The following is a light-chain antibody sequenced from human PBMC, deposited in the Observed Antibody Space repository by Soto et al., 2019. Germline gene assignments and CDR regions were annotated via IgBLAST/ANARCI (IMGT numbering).Light chain of an antibody. CDR1: SSDVGGYNF. V-gene: IGLV2-14*01. J-gene: IGLJ1*01. CDR2: DVT. CDR3: SSYTGISTSV. Sequence: QSALTQPASVSGSPGQSITFTCTGTSSDVGGYNFVSWYQQHPDKAPKLMIYDVTNRLSGVSKRFPVPKSAYTASLPISWLQVEHEADYYWSSYTGISTSVFGTGTKVTVL.